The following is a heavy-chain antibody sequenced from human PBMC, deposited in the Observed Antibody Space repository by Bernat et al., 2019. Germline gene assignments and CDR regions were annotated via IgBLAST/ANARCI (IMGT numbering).Heavy chain of an antibody. CDR3: AREYSSSSGPRNYFDY. CDR1: GFTFSSYA. CDR2: ISYDGSNK. V-gene: IGHV3-30*01. J-gene: IGHJ4*02. D-gene: IGHD6-6*01. Sequence: QVQLVESGGGVVQPGRSLRLSCAASGFTFSSYAMHWVRQAPGKGLEWVAVISYDGSNKYYADSVKGRFTISRDNSKNTLYLHMNSLRAEDTAVYYCAREYSSSSGPRNYFDYWGQGTLVTVSS.